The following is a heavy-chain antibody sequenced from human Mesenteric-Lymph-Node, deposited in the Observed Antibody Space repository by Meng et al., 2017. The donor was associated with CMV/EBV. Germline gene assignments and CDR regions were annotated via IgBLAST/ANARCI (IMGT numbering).Heavy chain of an antibody. J-gene: IGHJ4*02. CDR3: AVGGGGVVTRGY. V-gene: IGHV3-74*01. D-gene: IGHD3-3*01. CDR1: AFTFSSYW. CDR2: INSDGSTT. Sequence: GGSLRLSCTASAFTFSSYWMHWVRQAPGKGLVWVSRINSDGSTTNYADSVKGRFTISRDNAKNTLYLQMNSLSLEEPAVYYGAVGGGGVVTRGYWGQGTLVTVSS.